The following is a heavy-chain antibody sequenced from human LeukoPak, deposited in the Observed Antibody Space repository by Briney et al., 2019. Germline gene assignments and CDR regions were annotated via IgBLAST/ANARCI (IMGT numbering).Heavy chain of an antibody. CDR2: INHSGST. J-gene: IGHJ6*02. Sequence: SETLSLTCAVYGVSFSGYYWSWIRQPPGKGLEWIGEINHSGSTNYNPSLKSRVTISVDTSKNQFSLKLSSVTAADTAVYYCARVLYYYYGMDVWGQGTTVTVSS. V-gene: IGHV4-34*01. CDR1: GVSFSGYY. CDR3: ARVLYYYYGMDV. D-gene: IGHD4/OR15-4a*01.